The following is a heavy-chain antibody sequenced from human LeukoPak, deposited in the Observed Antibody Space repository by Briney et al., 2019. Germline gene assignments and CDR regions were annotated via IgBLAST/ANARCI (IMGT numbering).Heavy chain of an antibody. J-gene: IGHJ4*02. CDR3: AKEAQFYDSSGYDY. D-gene: IGHD3-22*01. V-gene: IGHV3-7*03. CDR2: IKQDGSEK. CDR1: GFTFSSYW. Sequence: GGSLRLSCAASGFTFSSYWMSWVRQAPGKGLEWVANIKQDGSEKYYVDSVKGRFTISRDNAKNSLYLQMNSLRAEDTAVYYCAKEAQFYDSSGYDYWGQGTLVTVSS.